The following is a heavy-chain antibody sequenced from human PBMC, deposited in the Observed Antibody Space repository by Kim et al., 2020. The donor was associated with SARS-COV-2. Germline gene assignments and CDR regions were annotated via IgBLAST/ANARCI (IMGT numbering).Heavy chain of an antibody. V-gene: IGHV5-51*01. CDR2: INPADSDT. CDR3: ARHSLLTSPSWEFDY. CDR1: GYGFTTYW. D-gene: IGHD2-2*01. Sequence: GESLKISCKGSGYGFTTYWIGWVRQMPGKGLDWVAIINPADSDTRYSPSFRGQVTISADKSISTAYLQWNTLRTSDTAMYYCARHSLLTSPSWEFDYWGQGTLVTVSS. J-gene: IGHJ4*02.